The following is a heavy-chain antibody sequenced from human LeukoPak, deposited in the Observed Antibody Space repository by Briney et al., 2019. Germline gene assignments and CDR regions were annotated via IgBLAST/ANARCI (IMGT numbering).Heavy chain of an antibody. CDR1: GFTFSSYA. V-gene: IGHV3-23*01. CDR2: ISGSGGST. Sequence: GGSLRLSCAASGFTFSSYAMSWVRQAPGKGLEWVSAISGSGGSTYYADSVKGRFTISRDNSKNTLYLQMNSLRAEDTAAYYCASLGLQFILPPQGYGMDVWGQGTTVTVSS. J-gene: IGHJ6*02. D-gene: IGHD5-24*01. CDR3: ASLGLQFILPPQGYGMDV.